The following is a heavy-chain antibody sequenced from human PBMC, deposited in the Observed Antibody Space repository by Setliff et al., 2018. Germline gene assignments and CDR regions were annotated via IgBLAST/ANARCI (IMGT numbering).Heavy chain of an antibody. Sequence: GGSLRLSCAVSGFTFSSYYMTWVRQVPGKGLEWVANIKQDGSEKYYVDSVKGRFTISRDNAQNSLYLQMNSLRAEDTAVYYCARVGRVGYFDSFQYWGQGTLVTVSS. CDR1: GFTFSSYY. J-gene: IGHJ1*01. CDR2: IKQDGSEK. CDR3: ARVGRVGYFDSFQY. D-gene: IGHD3-22*01. V-gene: IGHV3-7*01.